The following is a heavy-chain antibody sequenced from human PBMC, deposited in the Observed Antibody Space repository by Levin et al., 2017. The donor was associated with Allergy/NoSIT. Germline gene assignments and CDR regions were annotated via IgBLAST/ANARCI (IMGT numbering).Heavy chain of an antibody. CDR3: ARALQMYSSGGSCYSWFDP. V-gene: IGHV1-69*06. CDR1: GGTFSSYG. Sequence: ASVKVSCKASGGTFSSYGINWVRQAPGQGLEWMGGIIPIFDTAKYAQKFQDRVTITADKSTSTAYMELSSLRSEDTAVYYCARALQMYSSGGSCYSWFDPWGQGTLVSVSS. J-gene: IGHJ5*02. CDR2: IIPIFDTA. D-gene: IGHD2-15*01.